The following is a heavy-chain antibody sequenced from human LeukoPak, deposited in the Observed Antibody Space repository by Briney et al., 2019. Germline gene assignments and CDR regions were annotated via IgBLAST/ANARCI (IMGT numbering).Heavy chain of an antibody. D-gene: IGHD3-22*01. CDR2: INHSGST. CDR3: ARVEDSSGYYPGYFDY. J-gene: IGHJ4*02. Sequence: PSETLSLTCAVYGGSFSGYYWSWIRQPPGKGLEWIGEINHSGSTNYNPSLKSRVTISVDTSKNQFSLKLSSVTAADTAVYYCARVEDSSGYYPGYFDYWGQGTLVTVSS. CDR1: GGSFSGYY. V-gene: IGHV4-34*01.